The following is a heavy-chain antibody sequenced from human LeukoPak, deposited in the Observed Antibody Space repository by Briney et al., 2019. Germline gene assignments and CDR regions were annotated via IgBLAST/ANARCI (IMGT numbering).Heavy chain of an antibody. Sequence: QPGRSLRLSCAASGFTFSSYGMHWVRQAPGKGLEWVAVIWYDGSNKYYADSVKGRFTISRDNSKNTLYLQMNSLRAEDTAAYYCAKGDDYGDYGGPFDYWGQGTLVTVSS. V-gene: IGHV3-33*06. D-gene: IGHD4-17*01. CDR3: AKGDDYGDYGGPFDY. J-gene: IGHJ4*02. CDR2: IWYDGSNK. CDR1: GFTFSSYG.